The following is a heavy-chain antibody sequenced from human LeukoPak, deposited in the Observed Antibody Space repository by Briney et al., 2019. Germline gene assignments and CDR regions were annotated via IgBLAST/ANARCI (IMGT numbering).Heavy chain of an antibody. V-gene: IGHV3-30-3*01. D-gene: IGHD3-3*01. CDR1: GFTFSSCA. J-gene: IGHJ4*02. CDR2: ISYDGSNK. CDR3: ARDDNYDFWSGYYISY. Sequence: PGGSLRLSCAASGFTFSSCAMHWVRQAPGKGLEWVAVISYDGSNKYYADSVKGRFTISRDNSKNTPYLQMNSLRAEDTAVYYCARDDNYDFWSGYYISYWGQGTLVTVSS.